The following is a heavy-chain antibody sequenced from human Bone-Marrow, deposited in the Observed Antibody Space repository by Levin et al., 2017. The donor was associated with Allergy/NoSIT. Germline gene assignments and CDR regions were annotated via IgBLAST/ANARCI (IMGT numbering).Heavy chain of an antibody. CDR1: GGSISSSPYY. CDR2: MYYGGTT. J-gene: IGHJ2*01. CDR3: ARHGSGSSWFLYWYFDI. Sequence: KPSETLSLTCAVSGGSISSSPYYWGWIRQPPGKGLEWIGSMYYGGTTFYNPSLKSRVAVSVDTSKNQFSLTMTSVTAADTAVYYCARHGSGSSWFLYWYFDIWGRGSLLTVSS. D-gene: IGHD6-13*01. V-gene: IGHV4-39*01.